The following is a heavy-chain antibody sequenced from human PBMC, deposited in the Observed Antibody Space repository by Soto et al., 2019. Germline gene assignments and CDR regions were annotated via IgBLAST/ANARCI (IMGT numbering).Heavy chain of an antibody. CDR1: GFTFSSYV. Sequence: PGGSLSLSCAASGFTFSSYVMHWVRQAPGKGLEWVAVISYDGSYKYYADSVKGRFTITRDNSKYTLYLQMSSLRVEDTAVYYCAKEPEGYCSSTRCYTYHGLDVWGQGTTVTVSS. V-gene: IGHV3-30*18. CDR3: AKEPEGYCSSTRCYTYHGLDV. CDR2: ISYDGSYK. J-gene: IGHJ6*02. D-gene: IGHD2-2*01.